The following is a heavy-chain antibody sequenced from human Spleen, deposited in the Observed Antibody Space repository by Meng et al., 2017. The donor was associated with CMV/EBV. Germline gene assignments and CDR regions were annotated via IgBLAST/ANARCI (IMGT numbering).Heavy chain of an antibody. CDR3: ARGPEYSSSLPQLGWFDP. J-gene: IGHJ5*02. CDR1: GGSVSSGSYY. CDR2: IYYSGST. D-gene: IGHD6-6*01. V-gene: IGHV4-61*01. Sequence: SETLSLTCTVSGGSVSSGSYYWSWIRQPPGKGLEWIGYIYYSGSTNYNPSLKSRVTISVDTSKNQFSLKLSSVTAADTAVYYCARGPEYSSSLPQLGWFDPWGQGTLVTVSS.